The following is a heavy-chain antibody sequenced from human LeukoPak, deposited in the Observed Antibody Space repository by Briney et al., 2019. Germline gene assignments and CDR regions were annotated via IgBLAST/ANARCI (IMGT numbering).Heavy chain of an antibody. J-gene: IGHJ3*02. V-gene: IGHV3-21*01. CDR1: GFTFSSYS. CDR2: ISSSSSYI. CDR3: ARDKYELHAFDI. D-gene: IGHD4-23*01. Sequence: GGSLRLSCAASGFTFSSYSMNWVRQAPGKGLEWVSSISSSSSYIYYADSVKGRFTISRDNAKNSLYLQMNSLRAEDTAVYYCARDKYELHAFDIWGQGTMVTVSS.